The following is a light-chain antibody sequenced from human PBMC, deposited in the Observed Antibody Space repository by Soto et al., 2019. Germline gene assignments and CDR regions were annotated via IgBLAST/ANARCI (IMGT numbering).Light chain of an antibody. J-gene: IGLJ1*01. Sequence: QSVLTQPASVSGSAGQSITISCTGTSSDVGDYNYVSWYQQRLGKAPKLMIYEVTNRPSGVSNRFSGSKSGNTASLTISGLQAEDEADYYCSSYTSSSALPFVFGTGTKVTVL. CDR2: EVT. CDR3: SSYTSSSALPFV. CDR1: SSDVGDYNY. V-gene: IGLV2-14*01.